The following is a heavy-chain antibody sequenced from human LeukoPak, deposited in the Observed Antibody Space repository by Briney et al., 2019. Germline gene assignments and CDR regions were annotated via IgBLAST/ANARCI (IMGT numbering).Heavy chain of an antibody. V-gene: IGHV1-69*04. CDR3: AREGPRDPYYYDSSGYYYDY. D-gene: IGHD3-22*01. CDR1: GGTFSSYA. CDR2: IIPILGIA. Sequence: SVKVSCKASGGTFSSYAISWVRQAPGQGLEWMGRIIPILGIANYAQKFQGRVTITADKSTSTAYMELSSLRSEDTAVYYCAREGPRDPYYYDSSGYYYDYWGQGTLVTVSS. J-gene: IGHJ4*02.